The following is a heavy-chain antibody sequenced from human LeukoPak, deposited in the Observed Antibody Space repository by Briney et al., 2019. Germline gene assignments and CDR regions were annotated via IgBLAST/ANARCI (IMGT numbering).Heavy chain of an antibody. D-gene: IGHD6-6*01. CDR1: GFTFSSYA. CDR2: ISGSGGST. V-gene: IGHV3-23*01. Sequence: GGSLRLSCAASGFTFSSYAMSWVRQAPGKGPEWVSAISGSGGSTYYADSVKGRFTISRDNSKNTLYLQMNSLRAEDTAVYYCAKDYSSSVYNWFDPWGQGTLVTVSS. CDR3: AKDYSSSVYNWFDP. J-gene: IGHJ5*02.